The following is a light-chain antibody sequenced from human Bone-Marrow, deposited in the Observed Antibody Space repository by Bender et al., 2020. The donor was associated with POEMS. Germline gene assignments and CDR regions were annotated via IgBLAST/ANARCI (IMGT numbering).Light chain of an antibody. Sequence: SYAMSQPPSLSVSPGQTATITCSGEKLGDKFVCWYQQKPGQSPLLVIYQDTKRPSGIPDRFSGSNSGNTATLTISGTQNMDEGDYYCQAWDSSSVIFGGGTKLTVL. CDR1: KLGDKF. CDR2: QDT. J-gene: IGLJ2*01. V-gene: IGLV3-1*01. CDR3: QAWDSSSVI.